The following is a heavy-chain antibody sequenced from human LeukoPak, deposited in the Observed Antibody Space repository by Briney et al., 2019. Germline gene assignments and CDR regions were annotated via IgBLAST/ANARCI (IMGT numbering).Heavy chain of an antibody. CDR3: ARDDSSSWYDFWFDP. Sequence: PSETLSLTCAVYGGSFSGYYWSWIRQPPGKGLEWIGEINHSGSTNYNPSLKSRVTISVDTSKNQFSLKLSSVTAADTAVYYCARDDSSSWYDFWFDPWGQGTLVTVSS. V-gene: IGHV4-34*01. CDR1: GGSFSGYY. D-gene: IGHD6-13*01. CDR2: INHSGST. J-gene: IGHJ5*02.